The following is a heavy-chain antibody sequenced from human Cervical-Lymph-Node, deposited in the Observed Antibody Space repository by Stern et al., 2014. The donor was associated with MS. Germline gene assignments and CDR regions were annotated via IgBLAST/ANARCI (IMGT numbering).Heavy chain of an antibody. CDR1: DFTFSNAW. J-gene: IGHJ4*02. D-gene: IGHD2/OR15-2a*01. V-gene: IGHV3-15*01. CDR3: ATAPGYFYSAPWDY. Sequence: EVQLVESGGGLVKPGGSLRLSCVVSDFTFSNAWMSWVRQAPGKGLEWVGLIKSKTDGETTDYAAPVKGRFTISRDDSENTLYLQMDSLMTEDTAVYFCATAPGYFYSAPWDYWGQGTLVTVSS. CDR2: IKSKTDGETT.